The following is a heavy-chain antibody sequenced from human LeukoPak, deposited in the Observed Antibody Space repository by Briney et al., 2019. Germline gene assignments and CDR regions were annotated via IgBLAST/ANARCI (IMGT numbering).Heavy chain of an antibody. CDR2: ISSSSSYI. J-gene: IGHJ3*02. CDR3: AAGVVVGAFDI. V-gene: IGHV3-21*04. CDR1: GFTFSSYS. Sequence: GGSLRLSCAASGFTFSSYSMNWVRQAPGKGLEWVSSISSSSSYIYYADSVKRRFTISRDNAKNSLYLQMNSLRAEDTAAYYCAAGVVVGAFDIWGQGTMVTVSS. D-gene: IGHD2-15*01.